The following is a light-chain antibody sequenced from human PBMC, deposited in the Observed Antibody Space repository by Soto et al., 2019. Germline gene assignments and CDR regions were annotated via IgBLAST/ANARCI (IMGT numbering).Light chain of an antibody. CDR2: DVS. CDR3: RSYTSSSSYV. V-gene: IGLV2-14*01. CDR1: SSDVGTYNS. Sequence: QSALTQPASVSGSPGQSITISCTGTSSDVGTYNSVSWYQQYPGKAPKLMIHDVSNRPSGVSNRFSGSKSGNTASLTISGLQAEDEADYYCRSYTSSSSYVFGSGTQLTVL. J-gene: IGLJ7*01.